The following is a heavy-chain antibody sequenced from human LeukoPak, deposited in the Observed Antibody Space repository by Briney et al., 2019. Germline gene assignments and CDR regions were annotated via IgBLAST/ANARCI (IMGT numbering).Heavy chain of an antibody. V-gene: IGHV3-53*01. Sequence: GGSLRLSCAASGFTVRSNSMTWVRQAPGRGLEWVSVIYSGGSTYYADSVSGRFTISRDESENTLFLQMTSLRVEDTALYYCASAREYCAGNECYEYFQDWGQGTLVIVSS. CDR1: GFTVRSNS. CDR2: IYSGGST. J-gene: IGHJ1*01. D-gene: IGHD2-21*01. CDR3: ASAREYCAGNECYEYFQD.